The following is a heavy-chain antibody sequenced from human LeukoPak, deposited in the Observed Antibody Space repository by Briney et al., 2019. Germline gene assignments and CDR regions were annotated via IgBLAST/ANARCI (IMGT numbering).Heavy chain of an antibody. V-gene: IGHV1-8*03. CDR2: MNPNSGNT. D-gene: IGHD6-6*01. CDR1: GYTFTSYD. J-gene: IGHJ5*02. CDR3: ARSSYSSSFFWFDP. Sequence: ASVKVSCKASGYTFTSYDINWVRQATGQGLEWMGWMNPNSGNTGYAQKFQGRVTITADKSTSTAYMELSSLRSEDTAVYYCARSSYSSSFFWFDPWGQGTLVTVSS.